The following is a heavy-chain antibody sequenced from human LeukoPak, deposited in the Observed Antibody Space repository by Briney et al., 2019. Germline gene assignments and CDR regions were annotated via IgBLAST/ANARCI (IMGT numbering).Heavy chain of an antibody. J-gene: IGHJ3*02. D-gene: IGHD6-13*01. V-gene: IGHV3-21*06. Sequence: GGSLRLSCAASGFTLNYYSMVWVRQAPGKGLEWVSSMSSSKSYIYYADSVKGRFTISRDNAKNSLYLEMSSLRGEDTALYYCARDTSPRIAAIYYDAFDIW. CDR1: GFTLNYYS. CDR2: MSSSKSYI. CDR3: ARDTSPRIAAIYYDAFDI.